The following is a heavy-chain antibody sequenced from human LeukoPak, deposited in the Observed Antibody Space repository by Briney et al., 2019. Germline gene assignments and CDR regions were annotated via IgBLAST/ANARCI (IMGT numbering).Heavy chain of an antibody. CDR1: GGSISGYW. CDR2: IYYSGTN. Sequence: SETLSLTCTVSGGSISGYWCSWIRQPPGKGLEWIGYIYYSGTNNYNPSLNSRVTMSVDTSKSQFSLQLSSVTAADTAVYYCARGDTRGNDIWGQGTMVTVS. D-gene: IGHD1-26*01. CDR3: ARGDTRGNDI. J-gene: IGHJ3*02. V-gene: IGHV4-59*01.